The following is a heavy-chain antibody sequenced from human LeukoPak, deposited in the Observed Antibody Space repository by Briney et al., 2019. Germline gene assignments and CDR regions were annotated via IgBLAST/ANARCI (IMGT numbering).Heavy chain of an antibody. V-gene: IGHV3-53*01. CDR1: GFAVGSSH. Sequence: GGSLRLSCAASGFAVGSSHMNWVRQAPGKGLEWVAVIFSSGSDFYADSVKGRFTISRDESKNTLFLQTNSLRAEDTAVYYCARESTYIWGQGTMVTVSS. CDR3: ARESTYI. CDR2: IFSSGSD. J-gene: IGHJ3*02.